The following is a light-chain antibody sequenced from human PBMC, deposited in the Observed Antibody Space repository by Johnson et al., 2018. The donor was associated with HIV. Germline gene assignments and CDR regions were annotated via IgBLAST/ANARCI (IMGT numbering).Light chain of an antibody. V-gene: IGLV1-51*01. CDR2: DNN. CDR3: GTWDSSLSAVYV. CDR1: SSNVGSNY. J-gene: IGLJ1*01. Sequence: QLVLTQPPSVSAAPGQKVTISCSGSSSNVGSNYISWYRQLPGTAPKLLIYDNNKRPSGIPDRFSGSKSGTSATLAITGLPTGDEADYYCGTWDSSLSAVYVFGTGTKVTVL.